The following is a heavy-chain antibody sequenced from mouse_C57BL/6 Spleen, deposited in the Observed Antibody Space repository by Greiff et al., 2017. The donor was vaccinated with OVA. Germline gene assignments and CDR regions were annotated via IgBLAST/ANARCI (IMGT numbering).Heavy chain of an antibody. CDR2: INPKNGGT. V-gene: IGHV1-26*01. CDR1: GYTFTDYY. CDR3: ARGYDGLDY. D-gene: IGHD2-3*01. J-gene: IGHJ2*01. Sequence: EVQLQQSGPELVKPGASVKISCKASGYTFTDYYMNWVKQSHGQSLEWIGDINPKNGGTSYNQKFKGKATLTVDKSSSTAYMELRSLTSEDSAVYYCARGYDGLDYWGQGTTLTVSS.